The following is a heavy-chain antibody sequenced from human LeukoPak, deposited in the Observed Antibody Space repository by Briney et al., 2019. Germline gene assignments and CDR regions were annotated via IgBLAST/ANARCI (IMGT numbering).Heavy chain of an antibody. D-gene: IGHD3-3*01. CDR1: GFTFSSYA. V-gene: IGHV3-23*01. J-gene: IGHJ6*03. CDR2: ISGSGGST. Sequence: GGSLRLSCAASGFTFSSYAMSWVRQAPGKGLEWVSAISGSGGSTYYADSVKGRFTISRDNSKNTLYLQMNSLRAEDTAVYYCAKAIRSGYYGYYYYYMDVWGKGPRSPSP. CDR3: AKAIRSGYYGYYYYYMDV.